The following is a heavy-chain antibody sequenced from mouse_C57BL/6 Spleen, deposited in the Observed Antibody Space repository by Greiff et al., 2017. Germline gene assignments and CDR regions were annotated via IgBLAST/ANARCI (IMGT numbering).Heavy chain of an antibody. CDR2: INPDSSTT. V-gene: IGHV4-1*01. D-gene: IGHD2-4*01. Sequence: PAATVAFSRYWMSWVRRAPGKGLQWIGDINPDSSTTNYAPSLKDKFIISRDNDKNTLYLQMSKVRSDDTALYYWARARDYDGDFDVWGTGTSVTVSS. CDR3: ARARDYDGDFDV. J-gene: IGHJ1*03. CDR1: TVAFSRYW.